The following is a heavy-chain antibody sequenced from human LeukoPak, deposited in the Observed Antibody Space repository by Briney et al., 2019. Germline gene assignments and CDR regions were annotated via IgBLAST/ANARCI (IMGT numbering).Heavy chain of an antibody. J-gene: IGHJ4*02. Sequence: GGSLRLSCAASGFTFSSYAMSWVRQAPGKGLEWVSAISGSGGSAYYADPVKGRFTISRDNSKNTLYLQMNTLRAEDTAVYYCAKDAYDFWSGYYDYWGQGTLVTVSS. CDR2: ISGSGGSA. V-gene: IGHV3-23*01. CDR1: GFTFSSYA. D-gene: IGHD3-3*01. CDR3: AKDAYDFWSGYYDY.